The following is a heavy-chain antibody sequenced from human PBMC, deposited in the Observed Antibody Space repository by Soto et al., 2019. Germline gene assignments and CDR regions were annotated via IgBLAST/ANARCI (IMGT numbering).Heavy chain of an antibody. Sequence: GASVKVSCKASGDTFTGYYIHWVRQAPGQGLEWMGWINPNSGGTNYAQKFQGWVTMTRDTSISTVYMELRSLRSDDTAVYYCARVRGVMIGWFDPWGQGTLVTVSS. CDR3: ARVRGVMIGWFDP. D-gene: IGHD3-10*01. V-gene: IGHV1-2*04. J-gene: IGHJ5*02. CDR2: INPNSGGT. CDR1: GDTFTGYY.